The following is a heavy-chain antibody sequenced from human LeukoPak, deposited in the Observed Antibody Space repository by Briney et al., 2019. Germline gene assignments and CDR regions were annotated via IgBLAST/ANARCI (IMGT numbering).Heavy chain of an antibody. CDR3: ARAPDTDLMD. CDR2: IIPILGIA. J-gene: IGHJ4*02. CDR1: GGTFSSYA. Sequence: SVRVSCKASGGTFSSYAISWVRQAPGQGLEWMGRIIPILGIANYAQKFQGRVTITADKSTSTAYMELSSLRSEDTAVYYCARAPDTDLMDWGQGTLVTVSS. D-gene: IGHD5-18*01. V-gene: IGHV1-69*04.